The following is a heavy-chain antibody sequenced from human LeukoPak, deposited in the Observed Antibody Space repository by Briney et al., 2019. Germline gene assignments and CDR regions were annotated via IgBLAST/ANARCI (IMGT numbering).Heavy chain of an antibody. V-gene: IGHV4-34*01. CDR1: GGSFSGYY. J-gene: IGHJ5*02. Sequence: SETLSLTCAVCGGSFSGYYWSWIRQPPGKGLEWIGEINHSGSTNYNPSLKSRVTISVDTSKNQLSLKLSSVNAADTAVYYCAKAYDFWSGYSPLDPWGQGTLVTVSS. CDR3: AKAYDFWSGYSPLDP. D-gene: IGHD3-3*01. CDR2: INHSGST.